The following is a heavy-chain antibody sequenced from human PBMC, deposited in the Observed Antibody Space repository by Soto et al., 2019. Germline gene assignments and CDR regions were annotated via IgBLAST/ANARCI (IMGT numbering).Heavy chain of an antibody. CDR3: ARGGLRADIVLMVYGNWFDP. V-gene: IGHV1-69*13. D-gene: IGHD2-8*01. CDR2: IIPIFGKA. CDR1: GGTFSSYA. Sequence: SVKVSCKXSGGTFSSYAISWVRQAPGQGLEWMGGIIPIFGKANYAQKFQGRVTITADESTSTAYMELSSLRSEDTAVYYCARGGLRADIVLMVYGNWFDPWGQGTLVTVS. J-gene: IGHJ5*02.